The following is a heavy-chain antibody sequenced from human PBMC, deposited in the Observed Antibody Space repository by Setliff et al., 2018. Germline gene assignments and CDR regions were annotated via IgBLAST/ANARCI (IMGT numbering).Heavy chain of an antibody. J-gene: IGHJ6*02. CDR3: VRDRTAYSYGLDV. V-gene: IGHV4-59*01. CDR1: GGSTSPYF. Sequence: PSETLSLTCTVSGGSTSPYFWSWIRQPPGKGLEWIGYIYHNGNTNFNPSPKTRVTMSVDTSKNQFALNLRSVTAADAAVYYCVRDRTAYSYGLDVWGQGTAVTVSS. D-gene: IGHD5-18*01. CDR2: IYHNGNT.